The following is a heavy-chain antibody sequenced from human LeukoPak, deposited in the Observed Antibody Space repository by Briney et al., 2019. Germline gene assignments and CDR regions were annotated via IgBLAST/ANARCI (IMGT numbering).Heavy chain of an antibody. Sequence: SETLSLTCAVYGGSFSGYYWSWIRQPPGKGLEWIGEINHSGSTDYNPSLKSRVTISVDTSKNQFSLKLSSVTAADTAVYYCARGTYYYGSGSYNFDYWGQGTLVTVSS. J-gene: IGHJ4*02. CDR3: ARGTYYYGSGSYNFDY. CDR1: GGSFSGYY. CDR2: INHSGST. V-gene: IGHV4-34*01. D-gene: IGHD3-10*01.